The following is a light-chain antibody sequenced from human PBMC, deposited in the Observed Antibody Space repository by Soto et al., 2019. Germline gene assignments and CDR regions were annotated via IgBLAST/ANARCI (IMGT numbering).Light chain of an antibody. Sequence: SYELTQPPSVSVAPGETARITCGGNNIGRESVRWYQQRPGQAPVVVIYYDSDRPSGIPERFSGSKSGNTATLTISRVEAGDEADYYCQVWDNTTDHVVFGGGTKLTVL. V-gene: IGLV3-21*04. CDR3: QVWDNTTDHVV. CDR1: NIGRES. J-gene: IGLJ2*01. CDR2: YDS.